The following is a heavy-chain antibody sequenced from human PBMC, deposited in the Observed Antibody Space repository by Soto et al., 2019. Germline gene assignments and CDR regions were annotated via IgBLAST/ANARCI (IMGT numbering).Heavy chain of an antibody. CDR3: ARGDEMKAVTIFEY. D-gene: IGHD4-17*01. Sequence: SVKVSCKTSGGAFGRYSVSWVRQAPGQGLEWIGGVIPVFNTSNYSLKFQGRVAIFADVSTSTVFMELRSLRSEDTALYYCARGDEMKAVTIFEYWGQGTLVTVSS. J-gene: IGHJ4*02. CDR2: VIPVFNTS. CDR1: GGAFGRYS. V-gene: IGHV1-69*13.